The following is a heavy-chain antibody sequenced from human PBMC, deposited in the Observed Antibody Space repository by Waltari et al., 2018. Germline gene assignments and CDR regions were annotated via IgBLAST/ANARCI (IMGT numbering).Heavy chain of an antibody. Sequence: EVQLVQSGAEVKKPGESLKISCKGSGYSFTSYWIGWVRQMPGKGLEWMGGTDPGDADTTYSPSFQGQVTIAADKSISTAYRQWSSLKASDTARYYCARLVAVPPSWYFDLWGRGTLVTVSS. V-gene: IGHV5-51*01. J-gene: IGHJ2*01. CDR2: TDPGDADT. CDR3: ARLVAVPPSWYFDL. D-gene: IGHD2-15*01. CDR1: GYSFTSYW.